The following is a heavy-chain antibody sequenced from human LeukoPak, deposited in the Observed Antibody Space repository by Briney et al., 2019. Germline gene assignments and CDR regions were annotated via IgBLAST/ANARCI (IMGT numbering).Heavy chain of an antibody. D-gene: IGHD6-19*01. J-gene: IGHJ4*02. CDR2: IYYTGST. V-gene: IGHV4-39*07. CDR1: GGSISSSSYY. Sequence: KTSETLSLTCTVSGGSISSSSYYWGWIRQPPRKGLEWIGSIYYTGSTYYNPSLKSLVTISVDTPKSQFSLKLSSVTAADTAVYYCARGSYPGWYNGEFDYWGQGALVIVSS. CDR3: ARGSYPGWYNGEFDY.